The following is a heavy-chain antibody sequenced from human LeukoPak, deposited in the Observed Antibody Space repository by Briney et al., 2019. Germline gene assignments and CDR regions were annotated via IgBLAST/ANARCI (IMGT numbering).Heavy chain of an antibody. CDR2: IIPIFGTA. CDR1: GGTFSSYA. V-gene: IGHV1-69*05. CDR3: ARGDSSSSGLDYYYYYMDV. Sequence: SVKVSCKASGGTFSSYAISWVRQAPGQGFEWMGGIIPIFGTANYAQKFQGRVTITTDESTSTAYMELSSLRSEDTAVYYCARGDSSSSGLDYYYYYMDVWGKGTTVTVSS. D-gene: IGHD6-6*01. J-gene: IGHJ6*03.